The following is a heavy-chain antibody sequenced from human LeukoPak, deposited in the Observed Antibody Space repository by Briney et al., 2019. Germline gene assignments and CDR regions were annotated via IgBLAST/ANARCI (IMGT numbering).Heavy chain of an antibody. CDR3: ARDPPAPFVYGGTYPPDAFDI. J-gene: IGHJ3*02. Sequence: GSLRLSCAASGFTFNTCNMNWVRQTPSKGLEWISYISSSSGAIYYADSVKGRFTISRDNAKNSLYLQMNSLRDEDTAVYYCARDPPAPFVYGGTYPPDAFDIWGQGAMVTVSS. D-gene: IGHD1-26*01. CDR2: ISSSSGAI. CDR1: GFTFNTCN. V-gene: IGHV3-48*02.